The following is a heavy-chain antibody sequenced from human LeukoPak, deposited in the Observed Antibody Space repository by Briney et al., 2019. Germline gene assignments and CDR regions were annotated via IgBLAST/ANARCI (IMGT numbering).Heavy chain of an antibody. Sequence: LRLSCAASGSTFSSYSMNWVRQPPGKGLEWIGYIYYSGSTYYNPSLKSRVTISVDTSKNQFSLKLSSVTAADTAVYYCARSVPAAYAFDIWGQGTMVTVSS. CDR3: ARSVPAAYAFDI. V-gene: IGHV4-30-4*08. D-gene: IGHD2-2*01. J-gene: IGHJ3*02. CDR2: IYYSGST. CDR1: GSTFSSYS.